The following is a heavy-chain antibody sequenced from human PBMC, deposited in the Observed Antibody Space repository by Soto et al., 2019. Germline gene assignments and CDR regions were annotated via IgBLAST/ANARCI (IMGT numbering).Heavy chain of an antibody. CDR1: GFTFSSYS. CDR2: ISSSSIYI. CDR3: ARDNRPAAAPNWFVP. Sequence: GGSLRLSCAASGFTFSSYSMNWVRQAPGKGLEWVSSISSSSIYIYYADSVKGRFTISRDNAKNSLYLKMNSLRAEDTAVYYCARDNRPAAAPNWFVPWGQGTMLTV. J-gene: IGHJ5*02. V-gene: IGHV3-21*01. D-gene: IGHD6-13*01.